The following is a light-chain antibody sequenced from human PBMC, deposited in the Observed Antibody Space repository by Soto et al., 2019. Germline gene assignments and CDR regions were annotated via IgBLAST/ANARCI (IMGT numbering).Light chain of an antibody. CDR1: QSISSW. CDR2: AAS. CDR3: PHSYSTPGT. Sequence: IQITPCPSPLSVSLGNQDTITCRASQSISSWLAWYQQKPGKAPKLLIYAASSLQSWVPSRFSGSGSGTDFTLTISSLQPEDFATYYCPHSYSTPGTSGQGTKLDIK. V-gene: IGKV1-39*01. J-gene: IGKJ1*01.